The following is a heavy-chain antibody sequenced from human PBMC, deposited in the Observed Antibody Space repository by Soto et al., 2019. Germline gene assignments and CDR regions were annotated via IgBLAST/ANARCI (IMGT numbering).Heavy chain of an antibody. CDR2: IDHSGYT. V-gene: IGHV4-34*01. CDR1: GGSFSGYY. J-gene: IGHJ5*02. CDR3: ARVRDWFHP. Sequence: SETLSLTCAVYGGSFSGYYWNWIRQPPGKGLEWIGEIDHSGYTNYNPSLKSRVTISVDTSKNQFSLRLTSVTAADTAVYYCARVRDWFHPLGQGTLVTVSS.